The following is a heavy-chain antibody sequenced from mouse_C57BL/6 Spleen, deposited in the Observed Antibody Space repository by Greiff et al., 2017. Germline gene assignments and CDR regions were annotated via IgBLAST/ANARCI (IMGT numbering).Heavy chain of an antibody. D-gene: IGHD2-3*01. CDR2: INYDGSST. V-gene: IGHV5-16*01. CDR3: TRVGWLLFAY. Sequence: EVKLVESEGGLVQPGSSMKLSCTASGFTFSDYYMAWVRQVPEKGLEWVANINYDGSSTYYLDSLKSRFIISRDKAKNILYLQMSSLKSEDKATYYYTRVGWLLFAYWGKGTTLTVSS. CDR1: GFTFSDYY. J-gene: IGHJ2*01.